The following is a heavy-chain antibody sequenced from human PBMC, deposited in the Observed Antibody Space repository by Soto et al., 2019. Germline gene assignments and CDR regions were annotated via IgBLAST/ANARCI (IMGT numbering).Heavy chain of an antibody. CDR1: GGSFSGYY. CDR2: INHSGST. CDR3: AREVVNYYDSSGPFDY. Sequence: PSETLSLTCAVYGGSFSGYYWTWIRQPPGTGLEWIGEINHSGSTNYNPSLKSRVTISVDTSKNQFSLKLTSVTAADTASYYCAREVVNYYDSSGPFDYWGQGILVTVSS. V-gene: IGHV4-34*01. D-gene: IGHD3-22*01. J-gene: IGHJ4*02.